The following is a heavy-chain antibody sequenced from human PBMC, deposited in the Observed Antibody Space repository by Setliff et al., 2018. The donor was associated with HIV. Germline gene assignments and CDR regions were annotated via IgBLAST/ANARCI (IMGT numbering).Heavy chain of an antibody. CDR2: IIPLFGSP. CDR1: GDTFRTDA. J-gene: IGHJ5*02. Sequence: ASVKVSCKTSGDTFRTDAISWVRQAPGQGLEWMGGIIPLFGSPDYAQKFQGRVTITADKSTSTAYMELSSLRSEDTAVYYCARYERDGYYDSSGYRFDPWGQGTLVTVSS. V-gene: IGHV1-69*06. CDR3: ARYERDGYYDSSGYRFDP. D-gene: IGHD3-22*01.